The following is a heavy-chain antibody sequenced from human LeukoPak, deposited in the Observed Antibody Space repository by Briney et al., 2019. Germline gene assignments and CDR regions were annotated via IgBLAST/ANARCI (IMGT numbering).Heavy chain of an antibody. CDR2: IYTSGST. V-gene: IGHV4-61*02. D-gene: IGHD2-15*01. CDR1: GGSIGSGSYY. J-gene: IGHJ4*02. Sequence: SQTLSLTCTVSGGSIGSGSYYWSWIRQPAGKGLEWIGRIYTSGSTNYNPSLKSRVTISVDTSKNQFSLKLSSVTAADTAVYYCARQYCSGGSCYYDYWGQGTLVTVSS. CDR3: ARQYCSGGSCYYDY.